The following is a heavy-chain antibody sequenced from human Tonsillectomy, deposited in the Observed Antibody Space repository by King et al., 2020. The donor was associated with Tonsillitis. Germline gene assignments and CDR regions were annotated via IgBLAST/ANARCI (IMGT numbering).Heavy chain of an antibody. D-gene: IGHD3-3*01. CDR1: GFTFSSYA. V-gene: IGHV3-23*04. J-gene: IGHJ4*02. CDR3: AKDILIFGVVITAFDY. Sequence: VQLVESGGGLVQPGGSLRLSCAASGFTFSSYAMSWVRQAPGKGLEWVSAISGSGGSTYYADSVKGRLTISRDNSKNTLYLQMNSLRAEDTAVYYCAKDILIFGVVITAFDYWGQGTLVTVSS. CDR2: ISGSGGST.